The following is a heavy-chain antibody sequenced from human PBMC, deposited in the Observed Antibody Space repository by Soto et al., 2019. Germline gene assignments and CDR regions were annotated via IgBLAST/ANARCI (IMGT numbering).Heavy chain of an antibody. CDR3: ARGGGYYYDSSGFNGAFDI. D-gene: IGHD3-22*01. V-gene: IGHV1-69*01. CDR2: IIPIFGTA. J-gene: IGHJ3*02. Sequence: QVQLVQSGAEVQKPGSSVKVSCKASGGTFSSYAISWVRQAPGQGLEWMGGIIPIFGTANYAQKFQGRVTITADESTSTAYMELSSLRSEDTAVYYCARGGGYYYDSSGFNGAFDIWGQGTMVTVSS. CDR1: GGTFSSYA.